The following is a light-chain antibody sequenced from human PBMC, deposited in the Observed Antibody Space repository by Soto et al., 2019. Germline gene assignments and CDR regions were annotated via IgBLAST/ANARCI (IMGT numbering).Light chain of an antibody. CDR2: GAS. J-gene: IGKJ1*01. CDR1: ESLSSN. Sequence: EVVMTQSLATLSVSPGGRATLSCRASESLSSNLAWYQQKPGQAPRLLIYGASTRGTGIPARFSGSGSGTEFTRTISSLQSEDFAVYYCQQYSDWPPTFGRGTKVDIK. V-gene: IGKV3-15*01. CDR3: QQYSDWPPT.